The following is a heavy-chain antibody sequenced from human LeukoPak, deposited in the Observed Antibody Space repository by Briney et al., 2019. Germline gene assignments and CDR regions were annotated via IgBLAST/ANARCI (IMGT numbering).Heavy chain of an antibody. CDR2: INHSGST. D-gene: IGHD3-9*01. V-gene: IGHV4-34*01. J-gene: IGHJ4*02. CDR1: GGSFSAYY. CDR3: ARRVEFNYDILTGYYKAGYFDY. Sequence: PSETLSLTCAVYGGSFSAYYWSWIRQPPGKGLEWIGEINHSGSTNYNPSLQSRVTISVDTSKNQSSLKLSSVTAADTAVYYCARRVEFNYDILTGYYKAGYFDYWGQGTLVTVSS.